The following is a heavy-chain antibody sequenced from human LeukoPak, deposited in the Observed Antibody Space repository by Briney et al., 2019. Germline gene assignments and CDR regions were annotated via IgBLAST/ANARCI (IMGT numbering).Heavy chain of an antibody. D-gene: IGHD4-23*01. Sequence: KPSETLSLTCTVSGGSISSYYWGWIRQPPGKGLEWIGSIFYSGTTYYNPSLKSRVTMSVDTSKNQFSLKVSSVTAADTAVYYCATDGGNGLDYWGQGTLVTVSS. CDR2: IFYSGTT. CDR1: GGSISSYY. CDR3: ATDGGNGLDY. J-gene: IGHJ4*02. V-gene: IGHV4-39*07.